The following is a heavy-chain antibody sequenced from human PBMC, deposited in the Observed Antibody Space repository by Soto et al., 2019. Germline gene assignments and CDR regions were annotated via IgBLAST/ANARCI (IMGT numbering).Heavy chain of an antibody. Sequence: QVQLVQSGAEVKKPGASVKVSCKASGYTFTSYGISWVRQAPGQGLEWMGWISAYNGNTNYAQKLQGRVTMTTATFTSTAYMELRSLRSDDAAVYYCARDLRQQSVLNWCDYWGQGTLVTVSS. CDR3: ARDLRQQSVLNWCDY. D-gene: IGHD6-13*01. CDR2: ISAYNGNT. CDR1: GYTFTSYG. J-gene: IGHJ4*02. V-gene: IGHV1-18*04.